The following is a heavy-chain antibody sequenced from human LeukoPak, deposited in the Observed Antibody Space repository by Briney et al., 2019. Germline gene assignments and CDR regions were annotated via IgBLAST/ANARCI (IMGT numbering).Heavy chain of an antibody. D-gene: IGHD2-8*01. CDR2: IGTSSVNI. Sequence: PGGSLRLSCVASGFTFSAYSMNWVRQAPGKGLEWVSYIGTSSVNIYYADSVKGRFTISRDNAKNSLYLQMNSLRAEDTAVYYCARDVSHCTDGVCSGSWGQGTLVTVSS. CDR3: ARDVSHCTDGVCSGS. V-gene: IGHV3-48*04. CDR1: GFTFSAYS. J-gene: IGHJ5*02.